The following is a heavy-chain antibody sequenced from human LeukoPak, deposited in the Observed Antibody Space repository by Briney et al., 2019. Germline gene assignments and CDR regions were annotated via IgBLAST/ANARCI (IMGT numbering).Heavy chain of an antibody. V-gene: IGHV4-38-2*02. CDR2: IYHSGST. CDR1: GYSISSGYY. CDR3: ARGGVTIFGVVIIPFDY. Sequence: SSETLSLTCTVSGYSISSGYYWGWIRQPPGKGLEWIGSIYHSGSTYYNPSLKSRVTISVDTSKNQFSLKLSSVTAADTAVYYCARGGVTIFGVVIIPFDYWGQGTPVTVSS. J-gene: IGHJ4*02. D-gene: IGHD3-3*01.